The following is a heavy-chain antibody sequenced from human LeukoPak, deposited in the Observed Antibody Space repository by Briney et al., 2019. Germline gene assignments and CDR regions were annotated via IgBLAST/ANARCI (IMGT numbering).Heavy chain of an antibody. CDR3: ARDRSCSSTSCYEYFQH. V-gene: IGHV1-46*01. CDR1: GYTFTSYY. Sequence: ASVKVSCKASGYTFTSYYMHWVRQAPGQGLEWMGIINPSGGSTSYAQKFQGRVTMTRDTSTSTVYMELSSVRSEDTAVYYCARDRSCSSTSCYEYFQHWGQGTLVTVSS. CDR2: INPSGGST. D-gene: IGHD2-2*01. J-gene: IGHJ1*01.